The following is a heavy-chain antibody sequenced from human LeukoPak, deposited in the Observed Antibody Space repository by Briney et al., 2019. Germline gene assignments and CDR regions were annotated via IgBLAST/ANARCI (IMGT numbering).Heavy chain of an antibody. CDR1: GGSISSSNW. CDR2: IYHSGST. CDR3: ARDHVQYSSSWYAYYYGMDV. Sequence: SETLSLTCTVSGGSISSSNWWSWVRQSPGKGLEWIGEIYHSGSTNYNPSLKSRVTISVDKSKNQFSLKLSSVTAADTAVYYCARDHVQYSSSWYAYYYGMDVWGQGTTVTVSS. D-gene: IGHD6-13*01. J-gene: IGHJ6*02. V-gene: IGHV4-4*02.